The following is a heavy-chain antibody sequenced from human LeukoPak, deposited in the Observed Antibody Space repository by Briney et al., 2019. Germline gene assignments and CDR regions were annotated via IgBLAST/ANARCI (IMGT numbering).Heavy chain of an antibody. V-gene: IGHV1-69*05. CDR3: ARGRDGYMGYFDY. CDR2: IIPIFGTA. CDR1: GGTFSSYA. J-gene: IGHJ4*02. D-gene: IGHD5-24*01. Sequence: SVKVSCKASGGTFSSYAISWVRQAPGQGLEWMGGIIPIFGTANYAQKFQGRVTITTDESTSTAYMELSSPRSEDTAVYYCARGRDGYMGYFDYWGQGTLVTVSS.